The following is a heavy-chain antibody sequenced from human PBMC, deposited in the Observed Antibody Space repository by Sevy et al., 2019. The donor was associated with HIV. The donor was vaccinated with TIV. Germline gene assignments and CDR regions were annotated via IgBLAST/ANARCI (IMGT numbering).Heavy chain of an antibody. CDR1: GFTFSSYW. D-gene: IGHD3-10*01. CDR3: ARGYTTVRGVIRS. CDR2: INSDGSST. V-gene: IGHV3-74*01. Sequence: GGSLRLSCAASGFTFSSYWMHWVRQAPGKGLVWVSRINSDGSSTSYADSVKGRFTISRDNAKNTLYLQMNSLRAEDTAVYYCARGYTTVRGVIRSWGQGTLVTVSS. J-gene: IGHJ5*02.